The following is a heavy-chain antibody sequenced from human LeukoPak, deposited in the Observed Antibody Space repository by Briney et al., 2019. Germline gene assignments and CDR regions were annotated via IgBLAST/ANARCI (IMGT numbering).Heavy chain of an antibody. D-gene: IGHD6-19*01. J-gene: IGHJ5*02. CDR1: GFTFSSYW. CDR3: AKDVNPGIAVAGRGYNWFDP. CDR2: IKQDGSEK. Sequence: PGGSLRLSCAASGFTFSSYWMSWVRQAPGKGLEWVANIKQDGSEKYYVDSVKGRFTISRDNAKNSLYLQMNSLRAEDTAVYYCAKDVNPGIAVAGRGYNWFDPWGQGTLVTVSS. V-gene: IGHV3-7*01.